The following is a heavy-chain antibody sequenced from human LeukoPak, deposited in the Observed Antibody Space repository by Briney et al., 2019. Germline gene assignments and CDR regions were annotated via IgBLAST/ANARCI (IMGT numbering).Heavy chain of an antibody. CDR2: IYYSGST. J-gene: IGHJ3*02. CDR1: GGSISSSTYY. V-gene: IGHV4-39*01. Sequence: PSETLSLTCIVSGGSISSSTYYWGWIRQPPGKGLEWIGSIYYSGSTYYNPSLKSRVTISADTSKNQFSLRLSSVTAAETAVHYCARHLASYYGSGTYLWAFDIWGQGIMVTVSS. CDR3: ARHLASYYGSGTYLWAFDI. D-gene: IGHD3-10*01.